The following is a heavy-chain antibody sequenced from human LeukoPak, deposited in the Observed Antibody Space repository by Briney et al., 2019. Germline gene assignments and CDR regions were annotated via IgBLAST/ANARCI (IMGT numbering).Heavy chain of an antibody. CDR3: VRDHKYAFDY. D-gene: IGHD2-2*01. V-gene: IGHV3-48*01. CDR1: GFTFSSYS. Sequence: PGGSLRLSCAASGFTFSSYSMTWVRQAPGKGLEWISYIGAGGTVIYYSDSVKGRFTISRDDAKNSLYLQMITLRAEDSAVYHCVRDHKYAFDYWGQGTLVTVSS. J-gene: IGHJ4*02. CDR2: IGAGGTVI.